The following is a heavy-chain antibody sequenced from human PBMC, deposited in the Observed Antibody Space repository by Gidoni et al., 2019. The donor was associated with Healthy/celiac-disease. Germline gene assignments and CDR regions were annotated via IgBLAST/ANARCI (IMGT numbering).Heavy chain of an antibody. D-gene: IGHD2-15*01. Sequence: QVQLQQWGAGLLKPSETLSLTCAVSGGSFSGYYWSWIRQPPGKGLEWIGEINHSGSTNYNPSLKSRVTISVDTSKNQFSLKLSSVTAADTAVYYCATAAYYYYGMDVWGQGTTVTVSS. CDR1: GGSFSGYY. J-gene: IGHJ6*02. CDR3: ATAAYYYYGMDV. V-gene: IGHV4-34*01. CDR2: INHSGST.